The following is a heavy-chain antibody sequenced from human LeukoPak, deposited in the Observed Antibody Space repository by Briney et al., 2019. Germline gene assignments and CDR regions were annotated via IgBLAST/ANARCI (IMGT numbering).Heavy chain of an antibody. CDR3: ARENSSGGSYWEAFDI. CDR2: IYYSGST. D-gene: IGHD1-26*01. CDR1: GGSISSYY. V-gene: IGHV4-59*01. J-gene: IGHJ3*02. Sequence: SETLSLTCTVSGGSISSYYWSWIRQPPGKGLEWIGYIYYSGSTNYNPSLKSRVTISVDTSKNQFSLKLSSVTAADTAVYYCARENSSGGSYWEAFDIWGQGTMVTVSS.